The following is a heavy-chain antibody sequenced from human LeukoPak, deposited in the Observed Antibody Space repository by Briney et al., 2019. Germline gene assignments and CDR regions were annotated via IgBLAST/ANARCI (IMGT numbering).Heavy chain of an antibody. Sequence: PSETLSLTCTVSGYSISSGYYWGWIRQPPGQGLEWIGSIYHSGSTYYNPSLKSRVTISVDTSKNQFSLKLSSVTAADTAVYYCARDHDYSYGSGYYWGQGTLVTVSS. V-gene: IGHV4-38-2*02. D-gene: IGHD3-10*01. CDR3: ARDHDYSYGSGYY. CDR2: IYHSGST. J-gene: IGHJ4*02. CDR1: GYSISSGYY.